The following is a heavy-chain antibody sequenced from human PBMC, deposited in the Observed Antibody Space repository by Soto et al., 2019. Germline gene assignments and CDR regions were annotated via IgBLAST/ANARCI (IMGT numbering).Heavy chain of an antibody. CDR1: GGSISSGGYY. Sequence: SETLSLTCTVSGGSISSGGYYWSWIRQHPGKGLEWIGYIYYSGSTNYNPSLKSRVTISVDTSKNQFSLKLSSVTAADTAVYYCARDSTTNVAFDIWGQGTMVAVS. CDR3: ARDSTTNVAFDI. J-gene: IGHJ3*02. D-gene: IGHD1-1*01. CDR2: IYYSGST. V-gene: IGHV4-61*08.